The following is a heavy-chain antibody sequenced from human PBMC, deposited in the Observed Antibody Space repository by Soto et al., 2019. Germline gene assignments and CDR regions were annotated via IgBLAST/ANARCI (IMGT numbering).Heavy chain of an antibody. V-gene: IGHV3-23*01. CDR2: ISAGGGTT. Sequence: EVQLLESGGDLVQPGGSLRLSCAASGFTFYHYAMTWVRQGPGKGLEWVSAISAGGGTTYYADSVKGRFTISRDNSRNALSLQMNSLRAEDTAVFYCAKGHDTHPIAYYFDHWGQGTLVSVSS. J-gene: IGHJ4*02. CDR1: GFTFYHYA. CDR3: AKGHDTHPIAYYFDH.